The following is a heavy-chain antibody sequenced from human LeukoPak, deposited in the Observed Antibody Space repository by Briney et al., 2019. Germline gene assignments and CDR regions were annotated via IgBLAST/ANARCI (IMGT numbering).Heavy chain of an antibody. J-gene: IGHJ4*02. CDR1: GYTFTSYG. CDR2: ISAYNGNT. V-gene: IGHV1-18*01. CDR3: ARFLYGLIKEIPFDY. Sequence: GASVKVSCKASGYTFTSYGISWVRQAPGQGLEWMGWISAYNGNTNYAQKLQGRVTMTTDTSTSTAYMELRSLRSDDTAVYYCARFLYGLIKEIPFDYWGQGTLITVSS. D-gene: IGHD3-16*01.